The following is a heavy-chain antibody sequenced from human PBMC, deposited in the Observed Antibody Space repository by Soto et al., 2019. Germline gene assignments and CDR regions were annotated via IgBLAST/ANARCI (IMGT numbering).Heavy chain of an antibody. J-gene: IGHJ6*02. CDR3: AREIRFLEWLASYYGIDV. CDR1: GFTFNSYG. V-gene: IGHV3-30*03. CDR2: ISHDGSKT. Sequence: GGSLRLSCAASGFTFNSYGIHWVRQAPGKGLEWVAVISHDGSKTNYADSVKGRVTISRDNSKNTLYLQMNSLRAEDTAVYYCAREIRFLEWLASYYGIDVWGQGTTVTVSS. D-gene: IGHD3-3*01.